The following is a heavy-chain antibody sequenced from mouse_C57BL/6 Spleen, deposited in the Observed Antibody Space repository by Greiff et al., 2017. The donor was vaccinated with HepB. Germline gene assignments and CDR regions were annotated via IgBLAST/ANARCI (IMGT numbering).Heavy chain of an antibody. J-gene: IGHJ4*01. Sequence: EVQLHQSGPELVKPGASVKISCKASGYSFTGYYMNWVKQSPEKSLEWIGEINPSTGGTTYNQKFKAKATLTVDKSSSTAYMQLKSLTSEDSAVYYCARLKNYAMDYWGQGTSVTVSS. CDR3: ARLKNYAMDY. CDR2: INPSTGGT. D-gene: IGHD1-3*01. CDR1: GYSFTGYY. V-gene: IGHV1-42*01.